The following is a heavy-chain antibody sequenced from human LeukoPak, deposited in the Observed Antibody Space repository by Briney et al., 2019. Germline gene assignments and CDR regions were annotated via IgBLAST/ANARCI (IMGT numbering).Heavy chain of an antibody. D-gene: IGHD6-13*01. J-gene: IGHJ5*02. CDR1: GGSFSGYY. CDR2: INHSGST. V-gene: IGHV4-34*01. Sequence: SETLSLTCAVYGGSFSGYYWSWIRQPPGKGLEWIGEINHSGSTNYNPSLKSRVTISVDTSKNQFSLKLSSVTAADTAVYYCAVSGAAAGTARRTNWFDPWGQGTLVTVSS. CDR3: AVSGAAAGTARRTNWFDP.